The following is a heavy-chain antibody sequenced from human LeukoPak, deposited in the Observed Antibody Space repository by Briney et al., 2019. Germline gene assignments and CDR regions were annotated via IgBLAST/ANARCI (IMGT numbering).Heavy chain of an antibody. V-gene: IGHV4-39*07. D-gene: IGHD1-14*01. CDR3: AYNRNFALDN. Sequence: TSETLSLTCTVSGGSIRSSYYYWGWIRQPPGKGLEWIGSIYDSGSTYYNPSLKSRVTISVDTSRNHFSLKLTSVTAADTAVYYCAYNRNFALDNWGQGTLVTVSS. CDR1: GGSIRSSYYY. CDR2: IYDSGST. J-gene: IGHJ4*01.